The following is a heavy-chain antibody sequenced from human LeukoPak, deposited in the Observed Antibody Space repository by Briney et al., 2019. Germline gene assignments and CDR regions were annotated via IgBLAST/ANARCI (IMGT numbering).Heavy chain of an antibody. J-gene: IGHJ4*02. CDR2: IYYSGST. CDR1: GGSISTYY. Sequence: SETLSLTCTVSGGSISTYYWSWIRQPPGKGLEWIGYIYYSGSTNYNPSLKSRVTISVDTSKNQFSLRLSSVTAADTAVYYCARDRDSSGYVDYWGQGTLVTVSS. D-gene: IGHD3-22*01. CDR3: ARDRDSSGYVDY. V-gene: IGHV4-59*01.